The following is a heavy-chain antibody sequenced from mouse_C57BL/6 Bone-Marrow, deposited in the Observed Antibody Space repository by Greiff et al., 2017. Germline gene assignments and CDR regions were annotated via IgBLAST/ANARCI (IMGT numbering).Heavy chain of an antibody. CDR1: GYTFTSYG. CDR3: ARGVWRFAY. Sequence: QVQLQQSGAELARPGASVKLSCKASGYTFTSYGISWVKQRTGKGLEWIGEIYPRSGNTYYNEKVKGKATLTADKSSSTAYMELRSLTSEDSAVYFCARGVWRFAYWGQGTLVTVSA. V-gene: IGHV1-81*01. J-gene: IGHJ3*01. CDR2: IYPRSGNT.